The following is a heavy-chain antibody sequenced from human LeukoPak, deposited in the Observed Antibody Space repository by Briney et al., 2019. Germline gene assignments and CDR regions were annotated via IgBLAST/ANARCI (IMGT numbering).Heavy chain of an antibody. V-gene: IGHV3-53*01. D-gene: IGHD3-3*01. CDR3: AKARRFLEWLLDY. CDR1: GFTVSSNY. Sequence: PGGSLRLSCAASGFTVSSNYMSWVRQAPGKGLEWVSVIYSGGSTYYADSVKGRFTISRDNSKNTLYLQMNSLRAEDTAVYYCAKARRFLEWLLDYWGQGTLVTVSS. J-gene: IGHJ4*02. CDR2: IYSGGST.